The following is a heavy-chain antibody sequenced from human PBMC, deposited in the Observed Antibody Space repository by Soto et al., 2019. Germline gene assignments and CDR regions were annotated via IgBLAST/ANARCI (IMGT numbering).Heavy chain of an antibody. Sequence: QVQLQESGPGLVKPSQTLSLTCTVSGGSISSGGYYWSWIRQHPGKGLEWIGYIYYSGSTYYNPSLKRRVTISVDTSKNQFSLKLSSVTAADTDGYYCARYYYDSSGSNAFDIWGQGTMVTVSS. CDR2: IYYSGST. D-gene: IGHD3-22*01. CDR3: ARYYYDSSGSNAFDI. V-gene: IGHV4-31*03. CDR1: GGSISSGGYY. J-gene: IGHJ3*02.